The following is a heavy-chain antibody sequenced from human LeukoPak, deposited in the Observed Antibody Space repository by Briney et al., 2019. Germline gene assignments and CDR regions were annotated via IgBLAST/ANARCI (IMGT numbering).Heavy chain of an antibody. Sequence: GGSLRLSCAASGFTFSSYGMHWVRQAPGKGLEWVAVISYDGSNKYYADSVKGRFTISRDNSKNTLYLQMNSLRAEDTAVYYCAKVPSRYYYDSSGYYFDYWGQGTLVTVSS. V-gene: IGHV3-30*18. CDR3: AKVPSRYYYDSSGYYFDY. J-gene: IGHJ4*02. CDR2: ISYDGSNK. CDR1: GFTFSSYG. D-gene: IGHD3-22*01.